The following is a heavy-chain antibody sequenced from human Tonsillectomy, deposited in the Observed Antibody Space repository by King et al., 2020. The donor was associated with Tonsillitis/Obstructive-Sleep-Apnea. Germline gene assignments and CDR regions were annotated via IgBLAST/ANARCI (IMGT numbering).Heavy chain of an antibody. V-gene: IGHV5-10-1*01. CDR2: IDPSDSYS. J-gene: IGHJ5*02. D-gene: IGHD3-10*01. Sequence: VQLVESGAEVKKPGESLRISCKGSGYSFTSYWISWVRQMPGKGLEWMGRIDPSDSYSNYSPSFQGHVTISADKSISTAYLQWSSLKASDTVMYYCARLGGITMVRGVIISKNWFDPWGQGTLVTVSS. CDR3: ARLGGITMVRGVIISKNWFDP. CDR1: GYSFTSYW.